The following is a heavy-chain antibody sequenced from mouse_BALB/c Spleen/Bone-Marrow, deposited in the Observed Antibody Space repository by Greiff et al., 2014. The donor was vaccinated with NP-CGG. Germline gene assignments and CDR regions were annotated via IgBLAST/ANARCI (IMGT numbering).Heavy chain of an antibody. D-gene: IGHD2-10*02. Sequence: EVKLEESGGGLVKPGGSLELSCAASGFTFSDYYMYWVRQTPEKRLEWVATISDGGTYTFYPDSVKGRFTISRDNAKNNLYLQMSSLQSEDTAMYYCTRSGKRYGAMDYWGQGTSVTVSS. V-gene: IGHV5-4*02. CDR3: TRSGKRYGAMDY. CDR1: GFTFSDYY. J-gene: IGHJ4*01. CDR2: ISDGGTYT.